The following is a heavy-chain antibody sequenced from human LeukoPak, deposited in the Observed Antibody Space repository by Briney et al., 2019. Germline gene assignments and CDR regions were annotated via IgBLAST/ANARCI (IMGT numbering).Heavy chain of an antibody. V-gene: IGHV3-23*01. J-gene: IGHJ4*02. CDR1: GFAFSSYA. CDR3: AKDHSSGWPDCFDY. D-gene: IGHD6-19*01. Sequence: GGSLRLSCAASGFAFSSYATNWVRQAPGKGLQWVSAISGSGGSTYYADSVKGRFTISRDNSKNTLYLQMNSLRAEDTAVYYCAKDHSSGWPDCFDYWGQGALVTVSS. CDR2: ISGSGGST.